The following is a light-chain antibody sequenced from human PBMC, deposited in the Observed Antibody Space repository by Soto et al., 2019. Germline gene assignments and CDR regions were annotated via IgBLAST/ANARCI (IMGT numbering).Light chain of an antibody. Sequence: EIVLTQSPATLSLSPGETATLSCRASQTIDKFLAWYQQRPGQPPRLLIFDSSNRATGVPVRFSGSASGTEFTLTISSLQSEDFAIYYCQQYNNWPLTFGGGTKVDIK. V-gene: IGKV3-11*01. J-gene: IGKJ4*01. CDR1: QTIDKF. CDR2: DSS. CDR3: QQYNNWPLT.